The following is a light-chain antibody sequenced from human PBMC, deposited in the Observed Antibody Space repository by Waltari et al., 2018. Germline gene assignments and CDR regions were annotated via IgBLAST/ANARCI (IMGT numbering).Light chain of an antibody. V-gene: IGKV1-5*03. CDR1: QSISTS. Sequence: DIQMTQSPSTLSASVGDRVTIACRARQSISTSLAWFRRKPGKAPNILIYRASTLDSGAPSRFSGSGSGTGFTLTIVSLQPDDFSTDDCLQYYTSPYTFGQGTTVEI. CDR2: RAS. CDR3: LQYYTSPYT. J-gene: IGKJ2*01.